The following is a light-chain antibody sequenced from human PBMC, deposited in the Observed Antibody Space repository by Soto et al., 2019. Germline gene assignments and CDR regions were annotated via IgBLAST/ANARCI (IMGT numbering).Light chain of an antibody. CDR2: SAS. Sequence: DLQMTQSPASLSASVGDKVTITCRASQSISTYLNWHQQIPGRAPKVLIYSASTLQSGVPSRFSGSGSGTHFTLTINSLQPEDFATYYCQQTFSPVITFGGGTKVE. CDR3: QQTFSPVIT. CDR1: QSISTY. V-gene: IGKV1-39*01. J-gene: IGKJ4*01.